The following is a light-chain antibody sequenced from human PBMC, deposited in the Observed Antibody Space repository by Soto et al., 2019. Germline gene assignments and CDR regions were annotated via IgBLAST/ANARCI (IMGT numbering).Light chain of an antibody. CDR2: WAS. J-gene: IGKJ5*01. V-gene: IGKV4-1*01. CDR3: QQYDSVPIT. Sequence: DIVMTQSPDSLAVSLGERATINCKSSQSVLYTSNNKNYIAWYQQKSGQPPKLLIYWASTWESGVPDRFSGGGSGTDFTLTISSLQAEDVAVYYCQQYDSVPITFGQGTRLEIK. CDR1: QSVLYTSNNKNY.